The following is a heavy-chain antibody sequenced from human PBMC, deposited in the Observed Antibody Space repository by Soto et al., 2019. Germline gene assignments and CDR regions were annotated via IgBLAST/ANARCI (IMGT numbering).Heavy chain of an antibody. V-gene: IGHV4-34*01. CDR2: INHSGST. J-gene: IGHJ3*02. CDR3: ARTWSPTRIRAFDI. D-gene: IGHD2-15*01. CDR1: GGSFSGYY. Sequence: SETLSLTCAVYGGSFSGYYWSWIRQPPGKGLEWIGEINHSGSTNYNPSLKSRVTISVDTSKNQFSLKLSSVTAADTAVYYCARTWSPTRIRAFDIWGQGTMVTVSS.